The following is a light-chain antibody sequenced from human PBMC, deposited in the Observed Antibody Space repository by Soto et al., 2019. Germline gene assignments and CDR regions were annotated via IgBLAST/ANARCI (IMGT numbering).Light chain of an antibody. J-gene: IGKJ5*01. CDR2: AAS. CDR1: QSISSY. V-gene: IGKV1-39*01. Sequence: DIQMTQSPSSLSASVGDRVTITFRASQSISSYLNWYQQKPGKAPKLLIYAASSLQSGVPSRFSGSGSGTDFTLTISSLQPEDFATYYCQQSYSPLAFGQGTRLEI. CDR3: QQSYSPLA.